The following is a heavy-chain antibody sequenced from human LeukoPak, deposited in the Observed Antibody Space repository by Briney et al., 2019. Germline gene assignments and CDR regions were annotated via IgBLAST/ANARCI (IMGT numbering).Heavy chain of an antibody. J-gene: IGHJ4*02. CDR1: GFTFRSYE. CDR3: ARSYHYDISSDYFDY. D-gene: IGHD3-22*01. CDR2: ISSSGSTI. V-gene: IGHV3-48*03. Sequence: GGSLRLSCVASGFTFRSYEMNWVHQAPGKGLEWVSYISSSGSTIYYADSVKGRFTISRDNAKNSLYLQMNSLRAEDTAVYYCARSYHYDISSDYFDYWGQGTLVTVSS.